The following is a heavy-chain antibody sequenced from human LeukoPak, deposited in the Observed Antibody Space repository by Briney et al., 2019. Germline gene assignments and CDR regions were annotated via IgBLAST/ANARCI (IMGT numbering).Heavy chain of an antibody. D-gene: IGHD1-1*01. J-gene: IGHJ3*02. CDR1: GFTVNNNY. Sequence: GGSLRLSCAASGFTVNNNYMTWVRQAPGKGLEWVSPLYSGGSTNFADSVKGRFSIPRDNSKNTLYLQMNSLRAEDTAAYYCARWTSFHSFDIWGQGTMVTVSS. V-gene: IGHV3-53*01. CDR2: LYSGGST. CDR3: ARWTSFHSFDI.